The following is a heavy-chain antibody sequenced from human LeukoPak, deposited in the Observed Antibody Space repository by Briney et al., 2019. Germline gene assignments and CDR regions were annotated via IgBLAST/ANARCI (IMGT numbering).Heavy chain of an antibody. V-gene: IGHV1-3*01. CDR1: GYTFTSYA. J-gene: IGHJ3*02. D-gene: IGHD5-12*01. CDR2: INAGNGNT. CDR3: ARDRGRLVATMRRDAFDI. Sequence: ASVTVSCKASGYTFTSYAMHWVRQAPGQRLEWMGWINAGNGNTKYSQKFQGRVTITRDTSASTAYMELSSLRSEDTAVYYCARDRGRLVATMRRDAFDIWGQGTMVTVSS.